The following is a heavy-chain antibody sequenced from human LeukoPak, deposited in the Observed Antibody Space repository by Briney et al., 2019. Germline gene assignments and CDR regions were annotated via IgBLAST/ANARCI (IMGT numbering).Heavy chain of an antibody. D-gene: IGHD3-16*01. CDR1: GFTLSTYA. CDR3: AKDVAYTFDY. Sequence: GGSLRLSCAASGFTLSTYAMSWVRQAPGKGLEWVSAISGSTGRTYYADSVKGRFTISRDNSKNTLYLQMNNLRTEDTAVYYCAKDVAYTFDYWGQGTLVTVSS. V-gene: IGHV3-23*01. J-gene: IGHJ4*02. CDR2: ISGSTGRT.